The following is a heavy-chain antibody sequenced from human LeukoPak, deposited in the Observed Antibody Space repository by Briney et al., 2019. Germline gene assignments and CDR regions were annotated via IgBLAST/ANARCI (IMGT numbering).Heavy chain of an antibody. V-gene: IGHV3-48*03. D-gene: IGHD4-17*01. CDR2: ISSSGSAK. Sequence: PGGSLRLSCAATGFTFSGFEMNWVRQAPGKGLEWVSYISSSGSAKYYADSVKGRFTISRDNTKSSLYLQMNSLRGEDTAVYYCARVQTTVTTLDYWGQGTLVTVSS. CDR1: GFTFSGFE. CDR3: ARVQTTVTTLDY. J-gene: IGHJ4*02.